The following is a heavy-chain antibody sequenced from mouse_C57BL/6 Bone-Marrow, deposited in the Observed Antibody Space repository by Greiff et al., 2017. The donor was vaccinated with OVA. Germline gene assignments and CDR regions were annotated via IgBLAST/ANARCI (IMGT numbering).Heavy chain of an antibody. J-gene: IGHJ4*01. CDR3: ARPHYGKDAMDY. D-gene: IGHD2-1*01. CDR1: GYTFTSYW. Sequence: QVHVKQSGTELVKPGASVKLSCKASGYTFTSYWMHWVKQRPGQGLEWIGNINPSNGGTNYNEKFKSKATLTVDKSSSTAYMQLSSLTSEDSAVYYCARPHYGKDAMDYWGQGTSVTVSS. V-gene: IGHV1-53*01. CDR2: INPSNGGT.